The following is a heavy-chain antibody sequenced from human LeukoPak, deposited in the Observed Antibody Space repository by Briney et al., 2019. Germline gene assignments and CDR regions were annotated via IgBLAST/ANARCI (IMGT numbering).Heavy chain of an antibody. D-gene: IGHD3-22*01. CDR2: FDPEDGET. Sequence: ASVNVSCKVSGYTLTELSMHWVRQTPGKGLEWMGGFDPEDGETIYAQKFQGRVTMTEDTSTDTAYMELSRLTSEDTAVYYCATSLVPDSSGYYQNWFDPWGQGTLVTVSS. CDR3: ATSLVPDSSGYYQNWFDP. J-gene: IGHJ5*02. CDR1: GYTLTELS. V-gene: IGHV1-24*01.